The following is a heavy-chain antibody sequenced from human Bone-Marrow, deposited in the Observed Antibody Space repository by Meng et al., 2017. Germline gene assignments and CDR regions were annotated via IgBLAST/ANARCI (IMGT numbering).Heavy chain of an antibody. CDR3: ARGRYYYDSSSFYYDY. Sequence: SGPTLVKPTQTLTLTCTFSGFSFSTTDMRVSWIRQPPGKALEWLARIDWDDDKFYTSSLETRLTISKGASKNQVVLTMTNMDPADTATYYCARGRYYYDSSSFYYDYWGQGTLVTVSS. V-gene: IGHV2-70*04. D-gene: IGHD3-22*01. CDR1: GFSFSTTDMR. CDR2: IDWDDDK. J-gene: IGHJ4*02.